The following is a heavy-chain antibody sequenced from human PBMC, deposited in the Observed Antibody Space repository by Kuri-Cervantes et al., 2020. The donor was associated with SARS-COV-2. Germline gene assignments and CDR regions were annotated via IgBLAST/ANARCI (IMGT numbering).Heavy chain of an antibody. CDR2: INPNSGGT. V-gene: IGHV1-2*02. CDR1: GYTFNDYY. Sequence: ASVKVSCKASGYTFNDYYMHWVRQAPGLGLEWMGWINPNSGGTNYAQKFQGRVTMTGDTSIRTAYMQLSRLRSDDTALYYCARDFSGVYDITGERDAFDVWGQGTMVTVSS. J-gene: IGHJ3*01. D-gene: IGHD2-8*01. CDR3: ARDFSGVYDITGERDAFDV.